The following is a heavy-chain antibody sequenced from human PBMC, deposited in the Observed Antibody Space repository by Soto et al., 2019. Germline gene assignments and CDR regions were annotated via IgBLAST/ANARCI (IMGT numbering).Heavy chain of an antibody. Sequence: QVQLQQWGAGLLKPSETLSLTCAVYGGSFSGYYWSWIRQPPGKGLEWIGEINHSGSTNYNPSLKSRVTRSVDTFKNQFSLKLSSVTAADTAVYYCARAFYGYNSFDYWGQGTLVTVSS. V-gene: IGHV4-34*01. CDR1: GGSFSGYY. CDR2: INHSGST. J-gene: IGHJ4*02. CDR3: ARAFYGYNSFDY. D-gene: IGHD5-12*01.